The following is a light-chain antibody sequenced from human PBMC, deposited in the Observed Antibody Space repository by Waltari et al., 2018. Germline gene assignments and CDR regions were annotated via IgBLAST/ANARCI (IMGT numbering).Light chain of an antibody. V-gene: IGKV1-33*01. CDR2: DAS. CDR1: QDITNY. J-gene: IGKJ3*01. CDR3: QXXXXXXXXA. Sequence: QLTQSRSSLSASVGDRVTITCLASQDITNYLNWYQQKPRKAPKLLIHDASNLETGVPSRFXXSQXXTXXXFTXSXLQXXXXATXXCQXXXXXXXXAFGPGTKVDIK.